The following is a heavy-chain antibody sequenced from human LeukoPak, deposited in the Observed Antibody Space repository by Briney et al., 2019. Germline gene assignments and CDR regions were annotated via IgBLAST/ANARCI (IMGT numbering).Heavy chain of an antibody. Sequence: PSETLSLTCTVSGGSISSYYWSWIRQPAGKGLEWIGRIYTSGSTNYNPSLKSRVTISVDKSKNQFSLKLSSVTAADTAVYYCARERGASGWSAYYYYYMDVWGKGTTVTVSS. J-gene: IGHJ6*03. D-gene: IGHD6-19*01. CDR3: ARERGASGWSAYYYYYMDV. V-gene: IGHV4-4*07. CDR2: IYTSGST. CDR1: GGSISSYY.